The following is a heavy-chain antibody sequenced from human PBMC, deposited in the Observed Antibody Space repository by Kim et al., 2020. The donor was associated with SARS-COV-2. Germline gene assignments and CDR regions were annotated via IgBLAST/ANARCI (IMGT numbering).Heavy chain of an antibody. CDR2: IYYSGST. CDR1: GGSISSYY. V-gene: IGHV4-59*13. Sequence: SETLSLTCTVSGGSISSYYWSWIRQPPGKGLEWIGYIYYSGSTNYNPSLKSRVTISVDTSKNQFSLKLSSVTAADTAVYYCARCIRGKHSFDIWGQGTMVTVSS. D-gene: IGHD2-8*01. J-gene: IGHJ3*02. CDR3: ARCIRGKHSFDI.